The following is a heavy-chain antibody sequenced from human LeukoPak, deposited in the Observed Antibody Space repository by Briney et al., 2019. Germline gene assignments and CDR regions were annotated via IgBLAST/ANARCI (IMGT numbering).Heavy chain of an antibody. D-gene: IGHD6-19*01. CDR2: ISYDGSNK. CDR3: ARSQQWLVDDAFDI. Sequence: PGGSLRLSCAASGFTFSSYAMHWVRQAPGKGLEWVAVISYDGSNKYYADSVKGRLTISRDNSKNTLYLQMNSLRAEDTAVYYCARSQQWLVDDAFDIWGQGTMVTVSS. V-gene: IGHV3-30-3*01. CDR1: GFTFSSYA. J-gene: IGHJ3*02.